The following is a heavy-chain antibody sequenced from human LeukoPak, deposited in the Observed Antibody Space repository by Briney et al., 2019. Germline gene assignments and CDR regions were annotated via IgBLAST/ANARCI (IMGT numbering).Heavy chain of an antibody. CDR1: GGSISSGDYY. CDR3: ARGHYDSSGYYYPLDY. Sequence: SETLSLTCTVSGGSISSGDYYWSWIRQPPGKGLEWIGYIYYSGSTYYNPSLKSRVTISVDTSKNQFSLKLSSVTAADTAVYYCARGHYDSSGYYYPLDYWGQGTLVTVSS. V-gene: IGHV4-30-4*01. J-gene: IGHJ4*02. D-gene: IGHD3-22*01. CDR2: IYYSGST.